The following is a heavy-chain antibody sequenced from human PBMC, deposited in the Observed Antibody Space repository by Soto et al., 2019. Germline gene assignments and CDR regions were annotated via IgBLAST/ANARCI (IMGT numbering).Heavy chain of an antibody. V-gene: IGHV3-21*01. Sequence: GGSLRLSCAASGFTFSSYSMNWVRQAPGKGLEWVSSISSSSSYIYYADSVKGRFTISRDNAKNSLYLQMNSLRAEDTAVYYCARDGRIPTGPADYWGQGTLVTVSS. J-gene: IGHJ4*02. CDR3: ARDGRIPTGPADY. D-gene: IGHD2-8*02. CDR1: GFTFSSYS. CDR2: ISSSSSYI.